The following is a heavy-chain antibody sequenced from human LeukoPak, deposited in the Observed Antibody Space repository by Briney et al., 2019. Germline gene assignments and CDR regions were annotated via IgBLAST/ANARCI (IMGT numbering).Heavy chain of an antibody. CDR2: ISSSGSAI. J-gene: IGHJ4*02. CDR1: GFTFSSYE. Sequence: GGSLRLSCAASGFTFSSYEMNWVRQAPGKGLEWVAYISSSGSAIHYADSVKGRFTTSRDNAKNSVYLQMNGLRAEDTAVYYCAREAPDPFDYWGQGTLVTVSS. V-gene: IGHV3-48*03. CDR3: AREAPDPFDY.